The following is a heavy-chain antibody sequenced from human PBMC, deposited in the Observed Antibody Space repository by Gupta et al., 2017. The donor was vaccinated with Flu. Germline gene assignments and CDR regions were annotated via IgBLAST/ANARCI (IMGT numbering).Heavy chain of an antibody. J-gene: IGHJ1*01. Sequence: APGKGLEWVSAISGSGGSTYYADSVKGRFTISRDNSKNTLYLQMNSLRAEDTAVYYCAKSSRDSSAPVDFQHWGQGTLVTVSS. CDR2: ISGSGGST. CDR3: AKSSRDSSAPVDFQH. D-gene: IGHD3-22*01. V-gene: IGHV3-23*01.